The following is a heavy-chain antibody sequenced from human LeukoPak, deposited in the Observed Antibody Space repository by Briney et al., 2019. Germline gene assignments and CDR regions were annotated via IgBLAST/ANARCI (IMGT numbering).Heavy chain of an antibody. V-gene: IGHV3-30*04. D-gene: IGHD1-26*01. CDR1: GFTFSSYA. CDR3: AREGRVIVGATGYFDY. CDR2: ISYDGSNK. J-gene: IGHJ4*02. Sequence: PGRSLRLSCAAPGFTFSSYAMHWVRQAPGKGLEWVAVISYDGSNKYYADSVKGRFTISRDNSKNTLYLQMNSLRAEDTAVYYCAREGRVIVGATGYFDYWGQGTLVTVSS.